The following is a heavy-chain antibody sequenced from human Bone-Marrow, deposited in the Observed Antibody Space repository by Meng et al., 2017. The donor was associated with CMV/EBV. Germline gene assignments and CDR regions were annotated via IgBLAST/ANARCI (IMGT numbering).Heavy chain of an antibody. CDR1: GGIFSAYA. D-gene: IGHD6-19*01. J-gene: IGHJ5*02. CDR3: ARGYQRGVAGLNWFDP. Sequence: SVKVSCKTSGGIFSAYAIHWVRQVPGQGLEWLGGIIPISGATNYAQKFQDRVTVTTDESTSTVYMELNSLRSEDTAVYYCARGYQRGVAGLNWFDPWGQGTLVTVSS. CDR2: IIPISGAT. V-gene: IGHV1-69*05.